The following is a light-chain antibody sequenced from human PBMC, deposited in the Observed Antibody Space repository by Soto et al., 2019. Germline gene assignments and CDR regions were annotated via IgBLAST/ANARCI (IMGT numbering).Light chain of an antibody. Sequence: DIQMTQSPASLSASVGDTVTITFRASQSISVSLAWYQQKPGKAPNLLIYDASTLQGGVPSRFSGSGSGTEFTLTISSLQPDDFATYYCQQYSSYWTFAQGTKVDIK. J-gene: IGKJ1*01. V-gene: IGKV1-5*01. CDR1: QSISVS. CDR2: DAS. CDR3: QQYSSYWT.